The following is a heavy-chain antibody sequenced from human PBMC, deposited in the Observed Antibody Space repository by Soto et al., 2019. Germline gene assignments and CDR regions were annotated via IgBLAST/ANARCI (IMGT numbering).Heavy chain of an antibody. CDR3: ARSTAFYSSSFYFDY. CDR1: GYTFTSYA. J-gene: IGHJ4*02. CDR2: INAGNGNT. V-gene: IGHV1-3*01. Sequence: ASVKVSCKASGYTFTSYAMHWVRQAPGQRLEWMGWINAGNGNTKYSQKFRGRVTITRDTSASTAYMELSSLRSEDTAVYYCARSTAFYSSSFYFDYWGQGTLVTSPQ. D-gene: IGHD6-6*01.